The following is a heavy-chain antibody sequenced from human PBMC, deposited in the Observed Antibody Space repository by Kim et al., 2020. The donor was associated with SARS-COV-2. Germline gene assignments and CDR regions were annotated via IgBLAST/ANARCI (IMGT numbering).Heavy chain of an antibody. V-gene: IGHV4-59*01. D-gene: IGHD3-3*01. J-gene: IGHJ4*02. Sequence: SETLSLTCTVSGGSISSYYWSWIRQPPGKGLEWIGYIYYSGSTNYNPSLKSRVTISVETSKNQFSLKLSSVTAADTAVYYCARAHVGRITIFGVVRHFDYWGQGTLVTVSS. CDR3: ARAHVGRITIFGVVRHFDY. CDR2: IYYSGST. CDR1: GGSISSYY.